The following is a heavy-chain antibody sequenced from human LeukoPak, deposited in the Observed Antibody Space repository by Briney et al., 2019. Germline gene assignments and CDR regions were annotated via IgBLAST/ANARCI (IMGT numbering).Heavy chain of an antibody. Sequence: PGGSLRLSCAASGFTFSSYWMSWVRQAPGKGLEWVAFISYDGSNKSYADSVKGRFTISRDNSKNTLYLQMNSLRAEDTAVYYCARDLYGDYLHFDYWGQGTLVTVSS. D-gene: IGHD4-17*01. J-gene: IGHJ4*02. CDR1: GFTFSSYW. V-gene: IGHV3-30-3*01. CDR3: ARDLYGDYLHFDY. CDR2: ISYDGSNK.